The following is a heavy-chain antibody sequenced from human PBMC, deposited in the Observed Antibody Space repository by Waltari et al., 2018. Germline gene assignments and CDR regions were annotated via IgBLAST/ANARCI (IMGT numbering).Heavy chain of an antibody. D-gene: IGHD2-15*01. Sequence: WSWVRQTPDKGLEWIEQGHRNGRTNYNPSLASRAIVSLDSSMNEFSLRSLSATAADTAVYYCARDLGRGLFLDSWGQGTLVTVSP. CDR3: ARDLGRGLFLDS. CDR2: GHRNGRT. V-gene: IGHV4-4*02. J-gene: IGHJ4*02.